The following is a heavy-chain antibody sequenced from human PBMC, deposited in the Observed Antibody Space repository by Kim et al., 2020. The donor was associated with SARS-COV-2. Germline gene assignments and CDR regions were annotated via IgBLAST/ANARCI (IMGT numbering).Heavy chain of an antibody. Sequence: SVKVSCKASGGTFSSYAISWVRQAPGQGLEWMGGIIPIFGTANYAQKFQGRVTITADESTSTAYMELSSLRSEDTAVYYCARGGFGELLYPAGYYYYGMDVWGQGTTVTVSS. CDR2: IIPIFGTA. D-gene: IGHD3-10*01. V-gene: IGHV1-69*13. CDR1: GGTFSSYA. CDR3: ARGGFGELLYPAGYYYYGMDV. J-gene: IGHJ6*02.